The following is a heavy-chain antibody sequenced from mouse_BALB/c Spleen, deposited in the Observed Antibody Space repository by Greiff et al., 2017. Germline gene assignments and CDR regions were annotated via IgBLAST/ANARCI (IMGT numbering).Heavy chain of an antibody. Sequence: EVQGVESGGGLVKPGGSLKLSCAASGFAFSSYDMSWVRQTPEKRLEWVAYISSGGGSTYYPDTVKGRFTISRDNAKNTLYLQMSSLKSEDTAMYYCARHGDYYGSSYGYFDYWGQGTTLTVSS. J-gene: IGHJ2*01. CDR1: GFAFSSYD. D-gene: IGHD1-1*01. CDR3: ARHGDYYGSSYGYFDY. CDR2: ISSGGGST. V-gene: IGHV5-12-1*01.